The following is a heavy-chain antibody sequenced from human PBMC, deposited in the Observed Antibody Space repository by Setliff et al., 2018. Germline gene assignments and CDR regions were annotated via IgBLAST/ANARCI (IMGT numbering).Heavy chain of an antibody. CDR1: GFSFGAFT. CDR2: ISGSGDNT. V-gene: IGHV3-23*01. J-gene: IGHJ4*02. CDR3: AKDLAHYYGSGSSPIDY. D-gene: IGHD3-10*01. Sequence: GGSLRLSCETSGFSFGAFTMSWVRQAPGKGLEWVSCISGSGDNTHYADSVKGRFIISRDYSKNTLFLQMNSLRAEDTAVYYCAKDLAHYYGSGSSPIDYWGQGTLVTVSS.